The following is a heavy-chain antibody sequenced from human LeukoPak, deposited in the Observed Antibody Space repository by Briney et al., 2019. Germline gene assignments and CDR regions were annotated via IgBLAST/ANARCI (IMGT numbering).Heavy chain of an antibody. CDR1: GFTFSDYY. D-gene: IGHD6-13*01. Sequence: GGSLGLSCAASGFTFSDYYMSWIRQAPGKGLEWVSYISSSGSTIYYADSVKGRFTISRDNAKNSLYLQMNSLRAEDTAVYYCARRTAAAGTRWFDPWGQGTLVTVSS. J-gene: IGHJ5*02. CDR2: ISSSGSTI. V-gene: IGHV3-11*01. CDR3: ARRTAAAGTRWFDP.